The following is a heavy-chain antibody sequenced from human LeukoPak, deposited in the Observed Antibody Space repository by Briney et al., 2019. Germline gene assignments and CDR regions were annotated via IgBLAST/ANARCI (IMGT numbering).Heavy chain of an antibody. D-gene: IGHD3-10*01. Sequence: PSQTLSLTCTVSGGSISSGSYYWSWIRQPAGKGLEWIGRIDTSETTNYNPSLKSRVTIAVDTSKNQFSLKLSSVTAADTAVYYCARDQGYGSGSYNYWGQGTLVTVSS. J-gene: IGHJ4*02. CDR2: IDTSETT. V-gene: IGHV4-61*02. CDR3: ARDQGYGSGSYNY. CDR1: GGSISSGSYY.